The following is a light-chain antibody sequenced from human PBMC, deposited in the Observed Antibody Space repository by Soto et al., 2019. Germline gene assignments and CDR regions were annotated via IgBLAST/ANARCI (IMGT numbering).Light chain of an antibody. CDR2: SNN. V-gene: IGLV1-44*01. CDR1: SSNIESNT. Sequence: QAVLTQPPSASGTPGQRVTISCSGSSSNIESNTASWYQQLPGTAPKVLIYSNNQRPSGVPDRFYGSRSGNSASLASSGLQSDDEADYYCAAWDDSLNGVVFGAGTKLTVL. CDR3: AAWDDSLNGVV. J-gene: IGLJ2*01.